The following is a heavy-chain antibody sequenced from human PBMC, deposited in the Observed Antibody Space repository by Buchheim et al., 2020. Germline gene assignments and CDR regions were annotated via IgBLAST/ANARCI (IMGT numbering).Heavy chain of an antibody. CDR3: ARANVDTAMVPYYYYGMDV. V-gene: IGHV1-2*04. CDR2: INPNSGGT. J-gene: IGHJ6*02. D-gene: IGHD5-18*01. CDR1: GYTFTDSY. Sequence: QVQLVQSGAEVKKPGASVKVSCKASGYTFTDSYMHWVRQAPGQGLEWMGWINPNSGGTNYAQKFQGWVTMTRDTSLSTAYMELSRLTSDDTAVYYCARANVDTAMVPYYYYGMDVWGQGTT.